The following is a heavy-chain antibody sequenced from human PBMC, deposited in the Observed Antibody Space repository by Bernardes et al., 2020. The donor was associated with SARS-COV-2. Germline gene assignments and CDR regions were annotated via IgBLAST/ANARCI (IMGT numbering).Heavy chain of an antibody. CDR3: ARRLPGSDWSDAFDI. D-gene: IGHD6-19*01. CDR1: GYSFTSYW. CDR2: IDPSDSYT. J-gene: IGHJ3*02. Sequence: GESLKISCKVSGYSFTSYWINWVRQMPGKGLEWMGRIDPSDSYTNYSPSFEGHVTISGDKSISTAYLQWSSLKASDTAMYYCARRLPGSDWSDAFDIWGQGTMVTVSS. V-gene: IGHV5-10-1*01.